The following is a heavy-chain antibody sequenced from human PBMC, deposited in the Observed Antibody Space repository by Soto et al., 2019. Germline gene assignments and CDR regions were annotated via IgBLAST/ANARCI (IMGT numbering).Heavy chain of an antibody. Sequence: EVQLVESGGDLVKPGGSLRLSCAASGFTFTSYSMNWVRQAPGKGLEWVSYISSTTNYIYYADSMKGRFTVSRDNAKNSVYLEMNSLSAEDTAVYYCARESDDLTSNFAYWGQGTLVPVSS. J-gene: IGHJ4*02. V-gene: IGHV3-21*01. CDR1: GFTFTSYS. CDR2: ISSTTNYI. CDR3: ARESDDLTSNFAY.